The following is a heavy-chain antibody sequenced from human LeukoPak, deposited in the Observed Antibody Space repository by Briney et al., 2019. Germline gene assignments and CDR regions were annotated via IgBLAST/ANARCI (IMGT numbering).Heavy chain of an antibody. D-gene: IGHD6-13*01. V-gene: IGHV3-30-3*02. CDR1: GFTFNDYA. J-gene: IGHJ2*01. CDR2: ISYDGYDK. Sequence: GRSLRLSCAASGFTFNDYALYWVRQAPGKGLEWVTLISYDGYDKSYADSVKGRFTISRDNAKNSLYLQMNSLRAEDTAVYYCAKQGYSSSWYRSYWYFDLWGRGTLVTVSS. CDR3: AKQGYSSSWYRSYWYFDL.